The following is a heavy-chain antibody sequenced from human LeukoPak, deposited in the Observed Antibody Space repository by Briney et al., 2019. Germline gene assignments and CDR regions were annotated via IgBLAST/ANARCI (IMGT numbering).Heavy chain of an antibody. CDR2: IYTSGST. CDR3: ARLTRPIRAGVARWFYFDY. Sequence: SETLSLTCTVSGGSISSYYWSWIRQPPGKGLEWIGYIYTSGSTNYNPSLKSRVTISVDTSKNQFSLKLSSVTAADTAVYYCARLTRPIRAGVARWFYFDYWGQGTLVTVYS. V-gene: IGHV4-4*09. CDR1: GGSISSYY. J-gene: IGHJ4*02. D-gene: IGHD4-23*01.